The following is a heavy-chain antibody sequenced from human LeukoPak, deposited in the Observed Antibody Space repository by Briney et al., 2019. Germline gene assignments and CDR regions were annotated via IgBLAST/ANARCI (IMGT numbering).Heavy chain of an antibody. D-gene: IGHD3-3*02. Sequence: SETLSLTCTVSGGSISSYYWSWIRQPAGKGLEWIGRIYTSGSTYYNPSLKSRVTMSVDTSKNQFSLKLSSVTAADTAVYYCARHFWTAAATDYWGQGTLVTVSS. CDR3: ARHFWTAAATDY. V-gene: IGHV4-4*07. CDR1: GGSISSYY. J-gene: IGHJ4*02. CDR2: IYTSGST.